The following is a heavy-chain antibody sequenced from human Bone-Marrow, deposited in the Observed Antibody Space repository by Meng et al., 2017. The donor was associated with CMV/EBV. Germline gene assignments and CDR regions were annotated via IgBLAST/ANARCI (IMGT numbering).Heavy chain of an antibody. CDR1: GYTFTSYY. CDR3: ARESDFWSGSVGYDYGMDV. J-gene: IGHJ6*02. D-gene: IGHD3-3*01. CDR2: INPSGGST. V-gene: IGHV1-46*01. Sequence: ASVKVSCKASGYTFTSYYMHWVRQAPGQGLEWMGIINPSGGSTSYAQKFQGRVTMTRDTSTSTVYMERSSLRSEDTAVYYCARESDFWSGSVGYDYGMDVWGQGTTVTVSS.